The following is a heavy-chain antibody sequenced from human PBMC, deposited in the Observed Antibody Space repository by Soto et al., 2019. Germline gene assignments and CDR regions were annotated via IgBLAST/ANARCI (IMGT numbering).Heavy chain of an antibody. D-gene: IGHD4-4*01. J-gene: IGHJ4*02. V-gene: IGHV3-30-3*01. CDR1: GFTFSSYA. CDR3: ARDRIPTTAGPVGY. Sequence: GGSLRLSCAASGFTFSSYAMHWVRQAPGKGLEWVAVISYDGSNKYYADSVKGRFTISRDNSKNTLYLQMNSLRAEDTAVYYCARDRIPTTAGPVGYWGQGTLVTVS. CDR2: ISYDGSNK.